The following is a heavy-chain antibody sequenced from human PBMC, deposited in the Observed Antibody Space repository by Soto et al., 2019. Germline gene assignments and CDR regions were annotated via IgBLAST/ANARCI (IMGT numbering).Heavy chain of an antibody. D-gene: IGHD3-22*01. CDR2: ISSSGSSL. CDR3: ARVGLDYDYSGYYFDF. CDR1: GFAFSSFE. J-gene: IGHJ4*02. Sequence: GGSLRLSCAVSGFAFSSFEMVWVRQAPGKVLEWVSYISSSGSSLYYADSVKGRFTISRDKAKNSVFLQMNGLRAEDTALYYCARVGLDYDYSGYYFDFWGQGXLVTVSS. V-gene: IGHV3-48*03.